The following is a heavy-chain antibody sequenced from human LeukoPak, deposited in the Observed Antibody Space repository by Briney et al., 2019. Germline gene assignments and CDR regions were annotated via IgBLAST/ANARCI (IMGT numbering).Heavy chain of an antibody. CDR1: GGSFSGYY. Sequence: PSETLSLTCAVYGGSFSGYYWSWIRQPPGKGLEWIGETNHSGSTNYNPSLKSRVTISVDTSKNQFSLKLSSVTAADTAVYYCARYCSGGSCYGTGSFDYWGQGTLVTVSS. V-gene: IGHV4-34*01. CDR2: TNHSGST. D-gene: IGHD2-15*01. CDR3: ARYCSGGSCYGTGSFDY. J-gene: IGHJ4*02.